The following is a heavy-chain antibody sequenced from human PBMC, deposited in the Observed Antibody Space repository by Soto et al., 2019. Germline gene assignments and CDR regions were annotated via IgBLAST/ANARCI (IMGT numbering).Heavy chain of an antibody. CDR2: INAGNGNT. CDR3: ARAMAEILTGYSLNWFDP. Sequence: ASVKVSCKASGYTFTSYAMHWVRQAPGQRLEWMGWINAGNGNTKYSQKFQGRVTINRDTSASTANMELSSLRSEDTAVYYCARAMAEILTGYSLNWFDPWGQGTLVTVSS. V-gene: IGHV1-3*01. CDR1: GYTFTSYA. J-gene: IGHJ5*02. D-gene: IGHD3-9*01.